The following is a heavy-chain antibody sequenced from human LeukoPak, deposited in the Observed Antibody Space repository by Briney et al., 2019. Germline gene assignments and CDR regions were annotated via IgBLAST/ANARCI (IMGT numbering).Heavy chain of an antibody. CDR1: GFTFSSYE. J-gene: IGHJ4*02. CDR2: ISSSGSTI. D-gene: IGHD4-17*01. CDR3: ARWVLNGDYVWNYFDY. V-gene: IGHV3-48*03. Sequence: GSLRLSCAASGFTFSSYEMNWVRQAPGKGLEWVSYISSSGSTIYYAASVKGRLTISRDNAKNSLYLQMNSLRAEDTAVYYCARWVLNGDYVWNYFDYWGQGTLVTVSS.